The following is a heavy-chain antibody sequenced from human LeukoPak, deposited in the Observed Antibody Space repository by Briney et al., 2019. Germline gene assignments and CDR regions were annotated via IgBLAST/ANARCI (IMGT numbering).Heavy chain of an antibody. V-gene: IGHV1-46*01. CDR1: GCTFTSYY. CDR3: ARDWSPRMVVVPAATYYYYYGMDV. D-gene: IGHD2-2*01. J-gene: IGHJ6*02. Sequence: ASVKVSCKASGCTFTSYYMHWVRQAPGQGLEWMGIINPSGGSTSYAQKFQGRVTMTRDTSTSTVYMELSSLRSEDTAVYYCARDWSPRMVVVPAATYYYYYGMDVWGQGTTVTVSS. CDR2: INPSGGST.